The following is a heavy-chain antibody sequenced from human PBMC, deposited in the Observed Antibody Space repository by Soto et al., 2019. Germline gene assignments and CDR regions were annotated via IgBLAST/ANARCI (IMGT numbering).Heavy chain of an antibody. D-gene: IGHD4-17*01. CDR3: ARGGVTTNRRWFDP. V-gene: IGHV4-34*01. CDR1: GGSFSGYY. J-gene: IGHJ5*02. Sequence: QVQLQQWGAGLLKPSETLSLTCAVYGGSFSGYYWSWIRQPPGKGLEWIGEINHSGSTNCNPSLNSRVTIRVDTSKNQFSLKLSSVTAADTAVYYCARGGVTTNRRWFDPWGQGTLVTVSS. CDR2: INHSGST.